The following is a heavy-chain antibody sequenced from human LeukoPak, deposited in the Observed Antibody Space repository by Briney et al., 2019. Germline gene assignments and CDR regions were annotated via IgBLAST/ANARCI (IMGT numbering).Heavy chain of an antibody. Sequence: GGSLRLSCAVSGFTFSSYVMEWVRQASGEGLEWVPAISGSGGRTYYADSVEGRFTISRDNSKNTLYLQMNSLRDEDTAVYYSAKVEFGFWGQGPLVTVSS. CDR2: ISGSGGRT. D-gene: IGHD3-16*01. CDR3: AKVEFGF. V-gene: IGHV3-23*01. CDR1: GFTFSSYV. J-gene: IGHJ4*02.